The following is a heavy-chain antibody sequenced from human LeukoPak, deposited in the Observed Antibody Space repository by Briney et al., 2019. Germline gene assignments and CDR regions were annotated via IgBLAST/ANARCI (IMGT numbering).Heavy chain of an antibody. D-gene: IGHD3-22*01. J-gene: IGHJ4*02. CDR2: ISGSGGST. CDR1: GFTFSSSA. CDR3: AKGAHYYDSSGYFLYFDY. V-gene: IGHV3-23*01. Sequence: GGSLRLSCAASGFTFSSSAMSWVRQAPGKGLEWVSAISGSGGSTYYADSVKGRFTISRDNSENTLYLQMNSLRAEDTAVYYCAKGAHYYDSSGYFLYFDYWGQGTLVTVSS.